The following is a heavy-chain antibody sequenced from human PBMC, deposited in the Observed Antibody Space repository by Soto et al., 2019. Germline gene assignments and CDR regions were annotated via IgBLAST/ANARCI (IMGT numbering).Heavy chain of an antibody. J-gene: IGHJ5*02. CDR2: IYYSGST. D-gene: IGHD2-15*01. CDR1: GGSISSSSYY. V-gene: IGHV4-39*02. CDR3: ARRDGICSGGSCYSGWSDP. Sequence: QLQLQESGPGLVKPSETLSLTCAVSGGSISSSSYYWGWIRQPPGKALEWIGRIYYSGSTYYTPSPRRRVTISVDTSMNHFSLKLRAGPAADAAVSSCARRDGICSGGSCYSGWSDPSGERALGSVCS.